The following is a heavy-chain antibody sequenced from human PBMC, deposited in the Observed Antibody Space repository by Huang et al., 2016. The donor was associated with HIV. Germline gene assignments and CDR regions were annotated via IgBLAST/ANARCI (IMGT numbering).Heavy chain of an antibody. V-gene: IGHV3-30*02. D-gene: IGHD3-10*01. CDR3: AKGSMANAFDI. CDR2: IRDDGSNK. J-gene: IGHJ3*02. Sequence: QVQLVESGGGVVQPGGCLRLSCAASGFTFGSYGMHWVRQAPGNGLEWVAFIRDDGSNKYYADSVRGRFTISRDNSKNTLYLQMNSLRAEDTAVYYCAKGSMANAFDIWGQGTMVTVSS. CDR1: GFTFGSYG.